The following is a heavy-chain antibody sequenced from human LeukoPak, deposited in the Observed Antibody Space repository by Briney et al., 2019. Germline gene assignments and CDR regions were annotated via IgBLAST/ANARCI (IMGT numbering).Heavy chain of an antibody. V-gene: IGHV4-39*01. D-gene: IGHD3-3*01. CDR3: ARLGLEKAFDY. Sequence: PSETLSLTCTVSGGSISSSSYYWGWIRQPPGKGLEWIGSIYYSGSTYYNPSLKSRVTISVDTSKNQFSLKLSSVTAADTAVYYCARLGLEKAFDYWGQGTLVTVSS. CDR1: GGSISSSSYY. CDR2: IYYSGST. J-gene: IGHJ4*02.